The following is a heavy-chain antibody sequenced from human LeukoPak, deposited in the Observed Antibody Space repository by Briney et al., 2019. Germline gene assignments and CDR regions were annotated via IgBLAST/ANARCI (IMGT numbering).Heavy chain of an antibody. Sequence: GGSLRLSCAASGFIFSGDDMNWVRQAPGTGLDWVSGITGGGDNTFYADSVKGRFPIYRDNSKNTVYLQMNSLRAEDTAIYYCAIVSWSGYHSWGQGSLVTVSS. CDR2: ITGGGDNT. V-gene: IGHV3-23*01. D-gene: IGHD3-3*01. CDR1: GFIFSGDD. CDR3: AIVSWSGYHS. J-gene: IGHJ4*02.